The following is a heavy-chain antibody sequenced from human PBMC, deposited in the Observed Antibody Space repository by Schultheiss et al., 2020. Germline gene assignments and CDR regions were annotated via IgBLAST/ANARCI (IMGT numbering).Heavy chain of an antibody. CDR1: GGSISSYY. Sequence: SETLSLTCTVSGGSISSYYWSWIRQPPGKGLEWIGYIYYSGSTKYNPSLKGRVTLSVDTSKNHFSLKLSSVTAADTAVYYCACGGGSGWSPFNYWGQGTLVNGYS. CDR2: IYYSGST. J-gene: IGHJ4*02. V-gene: IGHV4-59*01. CDR3: ACGGGSGWSPFNY. D-gene: IGHD6-19*01.